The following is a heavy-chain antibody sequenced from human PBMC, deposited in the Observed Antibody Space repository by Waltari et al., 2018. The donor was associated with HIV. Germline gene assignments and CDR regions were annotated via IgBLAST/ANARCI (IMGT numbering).Heavy chain of an antibody. Sequence: EVQLVESGGDLVQPGESLRLPCAASGFTFSSFWMNWVRQAPGKRLEWVANIKEDGSEKYYVDAVKGRFTISRDNVKNSLYLQMNSLRAEDTAVYYCARDASYFDFWSGGYYYYGLDVWGQGTTVTVSS. CDR1: GFTFSSFW. D-gene: IGHD3-3*01. CDR3: ARDASYFDFWSGGYYYYGLDV. J-gene: IGHJ6*02. V-gene: IGHV3-7*01. CDR2: IKEDGSEK.